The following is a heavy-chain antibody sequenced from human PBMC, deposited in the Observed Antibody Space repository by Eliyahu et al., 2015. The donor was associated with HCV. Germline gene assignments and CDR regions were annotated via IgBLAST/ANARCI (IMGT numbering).Heavy chain of an antibody. CDR2: INHSGST. CDR3: ARDRGITMVRGVRDSKYGMDV. CDR1: GXSFSGYY. J-gene: IGHJ6*02. Sequence: QVQLQQWGAGLLKPSETLSLTCAVYGXSFSGYYXSWIRQPPGKGLEWIGEINHSGSTNYNPSLKSRVTISVDTSKNQFSLKLSSVTAADTAVYYCARDRGITMVRGVRDSKYGMDVWGQGTTVTVSS. V-gene: IGHV4-34*01. D-gene: IGHD3-10*01.